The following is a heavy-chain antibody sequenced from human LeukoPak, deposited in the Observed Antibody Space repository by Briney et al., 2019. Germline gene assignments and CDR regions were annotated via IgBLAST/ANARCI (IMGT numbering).Heavy chain of an antibody. CDR1: GFTVSRNY. CDR3: ARDLSGSYYVSLDY. D-gene: IGHD1-26*01. Sequence: GGSLRLSCAASGFTVSRNYMSWVRQAPGKGLEWVSVLYSDGSTYHADSVKGRFTISRDNSKNTLYLQMNSLRAEDTAVYYCARDLSGSYYVSLDYWGQGTLVTVSS. V-gene: IGHV3-53*01. CDR2: LYSDGST. J-gene: IGHJ4*02.